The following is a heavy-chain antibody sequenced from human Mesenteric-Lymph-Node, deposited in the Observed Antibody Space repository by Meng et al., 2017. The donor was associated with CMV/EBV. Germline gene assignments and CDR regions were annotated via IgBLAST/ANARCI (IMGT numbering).Heavy chain of an antibody. V-gene: IGHV3-74*01. J-gene: IGHJ4*02. Sequence: CAASGCTVSTYWMHWVRQAPGKGLVWVSRISSDESSTYYADSVKGRFTISRDNAKNTLYLQMNSLRAEDTAVYYCARDRDGPGAVADYWGQGTLVTVSS. D-gene: IGHD6-19*01. CDR2: ISSDESST. CDR1: GCTVSTYW. CDR3: ARDRDGPGAVADY.